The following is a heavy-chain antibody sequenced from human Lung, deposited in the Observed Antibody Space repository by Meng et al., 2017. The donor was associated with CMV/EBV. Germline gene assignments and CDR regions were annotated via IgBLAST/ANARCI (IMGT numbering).Heavy chain of an antibody. CDR1: GFTFSSYW. CDR2: IKQDGSEK. D-gene: IGHD2-15*01. Sequence: GGSLRLSCAASGFTFSSYWMSWVRQAPGKGLEWVANIKQDGSEKYYVDSVKGRFTISRDNAKNSLYLQMNSLRAEDTAVYYCARDRSWLWKETYYYYGMDVWGQGTTVTVSS. CDR3: ARDRSWLWKETYYYYGMDV. V-gene: IGHV3-7*01. J-gene: IGHJ6*02.